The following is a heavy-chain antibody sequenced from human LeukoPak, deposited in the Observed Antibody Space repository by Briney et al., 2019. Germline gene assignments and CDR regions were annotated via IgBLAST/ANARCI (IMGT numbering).Heavy chain of an antibody. CDR3: ASLIAVAGTRDY. D-gene: IGHD6-19*01. V-gene: IGHV1-8*01. CDR2: MNPNSGNT. J-gene: IGHJ4*02. Sequence: ASVEVSCKASGYTFTSYDINWVRQATGQGLEWMGWMNPNSGNTGYAQKFQGRVTMTRNTSISTAYMELSSLRSEDTAVYYCASLIAVAGTRDYWGQGTLVTVSS. CDR1: GYTFTSYD.